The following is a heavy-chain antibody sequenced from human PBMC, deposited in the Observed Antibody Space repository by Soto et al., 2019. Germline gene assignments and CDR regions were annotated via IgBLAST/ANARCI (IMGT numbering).Heavy chain of an antibody. Sequence: PGGSLRLSCAASGFTFSSYAMHWVRQAPGKGLEWVAVISYDGSNKYCADSVKGRFTISRDNSKNTLYLQMNSLRAEDTAVYYCARDGTGAYYFDYWGQGTLVTVSS. D-gene: IGHD1-26*01. CDR1: GFTFSSYA. CDR2: ISYDGSNK. CDR3: ARDGTGAYYFDY. J-gene: IGHJ4*02. V-gene: IGHV3-30-3*01.